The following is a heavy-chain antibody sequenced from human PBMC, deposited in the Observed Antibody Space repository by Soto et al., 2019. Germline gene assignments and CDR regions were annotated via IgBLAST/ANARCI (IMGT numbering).Heavy chain of an antibody. CDR1: GFTFSSYA. Sequence: GSLRLSCAASGFTFSSYAMSWVRQAPGKGLEWVSGISGSGGTTYYADSVKGRFTISRDNSKNTLYLQMNSLRAEDTAVYYCAKGGGSSSFLGAFDPWGQGTLVTVSS. D-gene: IGHD1-26*01. V-gene: IGHV3-23*01. CDR3: AKGGGSSSFLGAFDP. J-gene: IGHJ5*02. CDR2: ISGSGGTT.